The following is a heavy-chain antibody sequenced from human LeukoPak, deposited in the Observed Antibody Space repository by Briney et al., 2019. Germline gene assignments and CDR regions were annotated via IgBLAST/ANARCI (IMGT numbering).Heavy chain of an antibody. Sequence: GGSLRLSCATSGFTFSSFTMNWVRQAPGKGLEWVSTISDGSRDTHYAGSVKGRFTISRDDSQSIVYLQMDSLRAEDTALYYCTTRLRNHFDYWGQGTQVTVSS. J-gene: IGHJ4*02. D-gene: IGHD5-12*01. CDR1: GFTFSSFT. CDR2: ISDGSRDT. CDR3: TTRLRNHFDY. V-gene: IGHV3-23*01.